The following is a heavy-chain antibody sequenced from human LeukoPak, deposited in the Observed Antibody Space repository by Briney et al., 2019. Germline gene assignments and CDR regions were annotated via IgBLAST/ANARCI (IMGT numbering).Heavy chain of an antibody. Sequence: GRSLRLSCATSGFTASSNYMGGARHVPGKGLEWVSIIYSGGSTYYAAPVRGRFTISRDNSRNTLYLQMSSLRAEDRAVYYGAREGIIVATVNWGQGTLVTVSS. D-gene: IGHD5-12*01. V-gene: IGHV3-66*01. CDR1: GFTASSNY. CDR2: IYSGGST. J-gene: IGHJ4*02. CDR3: AREGIIVATVN.